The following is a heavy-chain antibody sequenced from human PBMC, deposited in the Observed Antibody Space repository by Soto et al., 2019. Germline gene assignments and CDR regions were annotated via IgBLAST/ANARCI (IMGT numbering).Heavy chain of an antibody. D-gene: IGHD3-22*01. Sequence: ASVKVSCKASGYTFTSYGISWVRQAPGQGLEWMGWISAYNGNTNYAQKLQGRVTMTTDTSTSTAYMELRSLRSGDTAVYYCARGPDDYYDSSGYVDYWGQGTLVTVSS. CDR3: ARGPDDYYDSSGYVDY. CDR1: GYTFTSYG. V-gene: IGHV1-18*04. CDR2: ISAYNGNT. J-gene: IGHJ4*02.